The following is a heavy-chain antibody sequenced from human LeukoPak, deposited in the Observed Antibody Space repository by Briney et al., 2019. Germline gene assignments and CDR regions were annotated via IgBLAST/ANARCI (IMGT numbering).Heavy chain of an antibody. J-gene: IGHJ6*03. D-gene: IGHD4-17*01. V-gene: IGHV3-30*02. CDR3: ATKYGDYGGYMDV. CDR2: IRYDGSNK. Sequence: GGSLRLSCEASGFTFSSYGMHWVRQAPGKGLEWVAFIRYDGSNKYYADSVKGRFTISRDNSKNTLYLQMNSLRAEDTAVYYCATKYGDYGGYMDVWGKGTTVTVSS. CDR1: GFTFSSYG.